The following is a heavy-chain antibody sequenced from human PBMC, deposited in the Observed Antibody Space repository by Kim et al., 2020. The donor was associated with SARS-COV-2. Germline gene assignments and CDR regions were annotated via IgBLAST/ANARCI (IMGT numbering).Heavy chain of an antibody. J-gene: IGHJ4*01. V-gene: IGHV3-30*18. Sequence: GGSLRLSCAASGFTFSSYGMHWVRQAPGKGLEWVAVISYDGSNKYYADSVKGRFTISRDNSKNTLYLQMNSLRAEDTAVYYCAKDYYDSSGYRQPFDYWG. CDR3: AKDYYDSSGYRQPFDY. CDR2: ISYDGSNK. CDR1: GFTFSSYG. D-gene: IGHD3-22*01.